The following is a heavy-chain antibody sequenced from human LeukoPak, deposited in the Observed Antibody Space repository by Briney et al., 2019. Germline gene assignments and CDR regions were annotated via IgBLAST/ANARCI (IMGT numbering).Heavy chain of an antibody. Sequence: GGSLSVSLPNCGFTYTSYAMSGLGQAPGKGLEWVSAISGSGDGTYYTNSVKGRFTISRDNSNYTLHLQMNSLRTEDTAIYYCAKPQRCIAAARTNWNFDLWGRGTLVTVSS. CDR3: AKPQRCIAAARTNWNFDL. CDR2: ISGSGDGT. J-gene: IGHJ2*01. CDR1: GFTYTSYA. V-gene: IGHV3-23*01. D-gene: IGHD6-25*01.